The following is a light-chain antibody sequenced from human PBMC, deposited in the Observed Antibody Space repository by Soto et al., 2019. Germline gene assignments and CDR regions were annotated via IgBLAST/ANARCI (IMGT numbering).Light chain of an antibody. V-gene: IGKV1-27*01. J-gene: IGKJ1*01. CDR3: QKYNRAPWT. CDR1: QGISNY. CDR2: AAS. Sequence: DIQMTQSPSSLSASVGDRVTITCRASQGISNYLAWYQQKPGKVPKVLIYAASTLQSGVPSRFSGSGSGTDFTLTISRLQPEDVGTYYCQKYNRAPWTFGQGTKVEIK.